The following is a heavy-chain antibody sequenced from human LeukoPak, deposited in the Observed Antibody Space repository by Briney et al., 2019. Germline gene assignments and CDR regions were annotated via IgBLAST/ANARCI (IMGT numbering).Heavy chain of an antibody. CDR1: GFTFSDYY. CDR3: ARDGYYDSIGSGFDP. CDR2: ISSSSSYI. D-gene: IGHD3-22*01. J-gene: IGHJ5*02. Sequence: PGGSLRLSCAASGFTFSDYYMSWIRQAPGKGLEWVSSISSSSSYIYYADSVKGRFTISRDNAKNSLYLQMNSLRAEDTAVYYCARDGYYDSIGSGFDPWGQGTLVTVSS. V-gene: IGHV3-11*06.